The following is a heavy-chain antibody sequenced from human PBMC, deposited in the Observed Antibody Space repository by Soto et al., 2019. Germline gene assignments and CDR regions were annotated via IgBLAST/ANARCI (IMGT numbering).Heavy chain of an antibody. J-gene: IGHJ4*02. Sequence: ASVKGACKTSGYTFTGHYIHWVRQAPQQGPEWMGEIGPESGATRYAEKFRGRVTMTMDTSITTVYMELRNLSPDDTAVYYCCRGRSRQIFIFYCGPGPPLTLSS. CDR3: CRGRSRQIFIFY. V-gene: IGHV1-2*02. D-gene: IGHD3-3*02. CDR1: GYTFTGHY. CDR2: IGPESGAT.